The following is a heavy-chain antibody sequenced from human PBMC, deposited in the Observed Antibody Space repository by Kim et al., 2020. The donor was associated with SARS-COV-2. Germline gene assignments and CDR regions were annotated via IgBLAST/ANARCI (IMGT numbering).Heavy chain of an antibody. CDR2: ISGSGGGT. Sequence: GGSLRLSCTASGFTFNNYAMTWVRQSPGKGLSWVSTISGSGGGTFYADSVKGRFTISRGNSNNTVYLQMDGLWEDDTGKYFCAKSVRPFYGASFGTGVAFDTWGQGTLSTVSS. J-gene: IGHJ4*02. V-gene: IGHV3-23*01. CDR3: AKSVRPFYGASFGTGVAFDT. CDR1: GFTFNNYA. D-gene: IGHD3-10*01.